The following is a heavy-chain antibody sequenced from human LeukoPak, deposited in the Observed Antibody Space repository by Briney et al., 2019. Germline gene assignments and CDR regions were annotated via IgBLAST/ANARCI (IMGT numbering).Heavy chain of an antibody. Sequence: SQTLSLTCTVSGGSISSGSYYWSWIRQPAGKGLEWIGRIYTSGSTNYNPSLKSRVTISVDTSKNQFSLKLSSVTAADTAVYYCARENWGTIDYWGQGTLVTVSS. CDR2: IYTSGST. CDR1: GGSISSGSYY. J-gene: IGHJ4*02. D-gene: IGHD7-27*01. CDR3: ARENWGTIDY. V-gene: IGHV4-61*02.